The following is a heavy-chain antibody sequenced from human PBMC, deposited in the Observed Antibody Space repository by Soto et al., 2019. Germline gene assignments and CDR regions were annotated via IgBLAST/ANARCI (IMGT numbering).Heavy chain of an antibody. Sequence: GGSLRLSCAASGFTFSSYAMSWVHQAPGKGLEWVSAISGSGGSTYYADSVKGRFTISRDNSKNTLYLQMNSLRAEDTAVYACAKDLDNDRSGYLNAFDIWGQGTMVTVSS. J-gene: IGHJ3*02. D-gene: IGHD3-22*01. CDR3: AKDLDNDRSGYLNAFDI. CDR2: ISGSGGST. CDR1: GFTFSSYA. V-gene: IGHV3-23*01.